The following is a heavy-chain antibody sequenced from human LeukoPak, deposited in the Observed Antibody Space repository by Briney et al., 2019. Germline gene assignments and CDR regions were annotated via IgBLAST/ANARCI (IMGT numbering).Heavy chain of an antibody. D-gene: IGHD2-2*01. J-gene: IGHJ3*02. V-gene: IGHV4-59*12. CDR3: ARGAYCSSTSCYPLEAFDI. CDR2: IYYSGST. CDR1: GGSMSPYH. Sequence: SETLSLTCTVSGGSMSPYHWGWIRQPPGKGLEWTGYIYYSGSTNYNPSLKSRVTISVDTSKNQFSLKLSSVTAADTAVYYCARGAYCSSTSCYPLEAFDIWGQGTMVTVSS.